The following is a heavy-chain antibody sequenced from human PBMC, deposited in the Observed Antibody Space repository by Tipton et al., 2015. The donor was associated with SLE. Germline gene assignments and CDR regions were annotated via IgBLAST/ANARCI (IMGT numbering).Heavy chain of an antibody. J-gene: IGHJ3*02. CDR1: GCSISSYY. D-gene: IGHD7-27*01. CDR3: ARHISPLGAFDI. Sequence: TLSFTCTVSGCSISSYYWSWIRQPLGKGLEWIGYIYYSGCTNYNPSPKSRVPISVDTSKNQFSLKLNSVTAADTAVYYCARHISPLGAFDIWGQGTMVTVSS. CDR2: IYYSGCT. V-gene: IGHV4-59*08.